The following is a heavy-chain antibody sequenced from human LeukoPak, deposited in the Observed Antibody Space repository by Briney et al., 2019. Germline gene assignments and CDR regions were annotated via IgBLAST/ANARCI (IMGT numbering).Heavy chain of an antibody. Sequence: PGGSLRLSCAASGFTFSSYSMTWVRQAPGKGLEWVSYISSSSSTIYYADSVKGRLTISRDNAKNSLYLQMNSLRAEDTAVYYCARVSGSYYYYYYYGMDVWGQGTTVTVSS. V-gene: IGHV3-48*01. D-gene: IGHD1-26*01. CDR3: ARVSGSYYYYYYYGMDV. J-gene: IGHJ6*02. CDR1: GFTFSSYS. CDR2: ISSSSSTI.